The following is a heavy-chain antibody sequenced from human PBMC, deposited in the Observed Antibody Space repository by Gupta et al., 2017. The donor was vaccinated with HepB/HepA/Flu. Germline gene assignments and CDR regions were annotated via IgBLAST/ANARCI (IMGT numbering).Heavy chain of an antibody. CDR1: GGSFSGYS. CDR2: INHSGST. CDR3: ARGDYYGSGTKRARHYGMDV. Sequence: QVQLQQWGAGLLKPSETLSLTGAVDGGSFSGYSWSWIRQPPRKGLEWIGEINHSGSTNYNPSLKSRVTISVDTSKNQFSLKLSSVTAADTAVYYCARGDYYGSGTKRARHYGMDVWGQGTTVTVSS. J-gene: IGHJ6*02. V-gene: IGHV4-34*01. D-gene: IGHD3-10*01.